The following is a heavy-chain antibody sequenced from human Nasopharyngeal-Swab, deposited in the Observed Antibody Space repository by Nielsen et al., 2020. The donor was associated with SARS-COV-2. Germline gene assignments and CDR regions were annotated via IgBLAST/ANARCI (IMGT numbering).Heavy chain of an antibody. V-gene: IGHV3-23*01. J-gene: IGHJ3*02. Sequence: GESLKISCTASGFTFSNYAMTWVRQAPGKGLEWVSSIRVSGDTTYYADSVKRRFTISRDSSKNTLYLQMNSLRAEDTALYYCAKVKSGTSYDAFDIWGQGTMVTVSS. D-gene: IGHD1-26*01. CDR2: IRVSGDTT. CDR1: GFTFSNYA. CDR3: AKVKSGTSYDAFDI.